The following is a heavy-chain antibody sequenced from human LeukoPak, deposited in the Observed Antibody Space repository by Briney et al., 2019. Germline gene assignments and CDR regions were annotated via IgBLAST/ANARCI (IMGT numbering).Heavy chain of an antibody. V-gene: IGHV3-21*01. D-gene: IGHD4-23*01. CDR1: GFTFSSYS. Sequence: GGSLRLSCAASGFTFSSYSMNWVRQAPGKGLEWVSSISSSSSYIYYAGSVKGRFTISRDNAKNSLYLQMNSLRAEDTAVYYCAREMDGGNPHDAFDIWGQGTMVTVSS. CDR2: ISSSSSYI. J-gene: IGHJ3*02. CDR3: AREMDGGNPHDAFDI.